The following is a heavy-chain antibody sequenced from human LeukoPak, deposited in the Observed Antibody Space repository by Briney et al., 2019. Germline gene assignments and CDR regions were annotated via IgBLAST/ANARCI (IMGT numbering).Heavy chain of an antibody. CDR3: ARDPPIYQGISSYYYGMDV. J-gene: IGHJ6*02. CDR1: GFIFSDYS. CDR2: ISSSSSYI. V-gene: IGHV3-21*01. D-gene: IGHD3-3*02. Sequence: PGGSLRLSCAASGFIFSDYSLNWVRQAPGKGLEWFSSISSSSSYIYYADSVKGRFTISRDNAKNSLYLQMNSLRAEDTAVYYCARDPPIYQGISSYYYGMDVWGQGTTVTVSS.